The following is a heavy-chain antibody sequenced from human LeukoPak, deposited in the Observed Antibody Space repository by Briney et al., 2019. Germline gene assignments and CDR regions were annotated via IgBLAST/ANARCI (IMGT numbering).Heavy chain of an antibody. CDR2: IIPIFGTA. CDR1: GGTFSSYA. Sequence: ASVKVSCKASGGTFSSYAISWVRQAPGQGLEWMGGIIPIFGTANYAQRFQGRVTITADESTSTAYMELSSLRSEDTAVYYCAREGEQQLVRHYDYWGQGTLVTVSS. V-gene: IGHV1-69*13. CDR3: AREGEQQLVRHYDY. D-gene: IGHD6-13*01. J-gene: IGHJ4*02.